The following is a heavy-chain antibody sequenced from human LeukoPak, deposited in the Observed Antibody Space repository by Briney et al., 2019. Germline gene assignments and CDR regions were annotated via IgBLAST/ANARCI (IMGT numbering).Heavy chain of an antibody. Sequence: SVKVSCKASGGTFSSYAISWVRQAPGQGLEWMGGIIPIFGTANYAQKFQGRVTITADKSTSTAYMELSSPRSEDTAVYYCARSDIVVVVATTEYNWFDPWGQGTLVTASS. J-gene: IGHJ5*02. D-gene: IGHD2-15*01. CDR1: GGTFSSYA. CDR2: IIPIFGTA. CDR3: ARSDIVVVVATTEYNWFDP. V-gene: IGHV1-69*06.